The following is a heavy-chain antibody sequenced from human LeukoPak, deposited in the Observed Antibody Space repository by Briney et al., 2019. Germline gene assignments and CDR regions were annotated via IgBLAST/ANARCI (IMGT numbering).Heavy chain of an antibody. CDR1: GGSISSSSYY. D-gene: IGHD2-15*01. Sequence: SETLSLTCTVSGGSISSSSYYWGWIRQPPGKGLEWIGSIYYSGSTYYNPSLKSRVTISVDTSKNQFSLKLSSVTAADTAVYYCARAGIVVVVAATDAFDIWGQGTMVTVSS. CDR3: ARAGIVVVVAATDAFDI. V-gene: IGHV4-39*07. J-gene: IGHJ3*02. CDR2: IYYSGST.